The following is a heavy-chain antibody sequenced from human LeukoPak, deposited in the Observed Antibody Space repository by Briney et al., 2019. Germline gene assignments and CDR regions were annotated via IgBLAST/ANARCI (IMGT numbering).Heavy chain of an antibody. CDR3: AGLGRWLQLGYFQH. CDR1: GFTFSDYY. Sequence: GESLKISCAASGFTFSDYYMSWIRQAPGKGLEWVSYISSSGSTIYYADSVKGRFTISRDNAKNSLYLQMNSLRAEDTAVYYCAGLGRWLQLGYFQHWGQGTLVTVSS. D-gene: IGHD5-24*01. V-gene: IGHV3-11*01. CDR2: ISSSGSTI. J-gene: IGHJ1*01.